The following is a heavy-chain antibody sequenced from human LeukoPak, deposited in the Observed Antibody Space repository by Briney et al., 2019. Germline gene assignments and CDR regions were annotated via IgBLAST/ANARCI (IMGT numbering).Heavy chain of an antibody. CDR2: ISYDGSNK. CDR1: GFTFSTYA. J-gene: IGHJ4*02. CDR3: ARGAPVDY. Sequence: PGGSLRLSCAASGFTFSTYAMRWVRQAPGKGLELVAVISYDGSNKYYVDSVKGRFTISRDNSKNTLYLQMNSLRAEDTAVYYCARGAPVDYWGQGTLVTVSS. D-gene: IGHD1-14*01. V-gene: IGHV3-30-3*01.